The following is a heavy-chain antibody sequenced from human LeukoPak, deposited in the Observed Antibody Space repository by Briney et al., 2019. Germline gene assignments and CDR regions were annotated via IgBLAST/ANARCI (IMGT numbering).Heavy chain of an antibody. D-gene: IGHD1-26*01. V-gene: IGHV4-59*01. J-gene: IGHJ3*02. Sequence: TSETLSLTCSVSGGSMSSYYWNWIRQPPGKGLECIGYIYYSGITNYNPSLKSRVTISVDTSKNQFSLKLSSVTTADTAVYYCARAGRWEGRPHAFDIWGQGTMVTVSS. CDR2: IYYSGIT. CDR1: GGSMSSYY. CDR3: ARAGRWEGRPHAFDI.